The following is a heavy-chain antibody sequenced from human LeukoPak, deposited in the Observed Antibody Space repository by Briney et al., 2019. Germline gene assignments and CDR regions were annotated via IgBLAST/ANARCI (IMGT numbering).Heavy chain of an antibody. D-gene: IGHD4-23*01. CDR3: TRVTSNSNWFDP. CDR1: GDSVCSNSVT. CDR2: TYYRSKWFN. J-gene: IGHJ5*02. V-gene: IGHV6-1*01. Sequence: SQTLSLTCAISGDSVCSNSVTWNWIRQSPSRGLEWLGRTYYRSKWFNDYTLSVRGRITFNADTSKNQLSLQLNSVAPEDTALYYCTRVTSNSNWFDPWGQGTLVTVSS.